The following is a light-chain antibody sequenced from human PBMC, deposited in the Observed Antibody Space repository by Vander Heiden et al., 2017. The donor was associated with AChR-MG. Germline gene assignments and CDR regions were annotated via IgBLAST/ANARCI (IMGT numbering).Light chain of an antibody. V-gene: IGKV1-39*01. Sequence: DIQMTQSPSSLSASVGDRVTITCRASQSISSYLNWYQQKPGKAPKLLIYGASKLQSGVPSRFSGSGSGTDFTLTISSLQPEDFASYYCQQSATTPCTFGQGTKVEF. CDR3: QQSATTPCT. J-gene: IGKJ1*01. CDR1: QSISSY. CDR2: GAS.